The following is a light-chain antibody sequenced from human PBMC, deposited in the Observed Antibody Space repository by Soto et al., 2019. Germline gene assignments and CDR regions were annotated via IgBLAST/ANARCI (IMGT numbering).Light chain of an antibody. V-gene: IGKV3-20*01. CDR1: QSVSSSY. CDR3: QEAPRT. Sequence: EIVLTQSRGSLSLSPGERGALSCRASQSVSSSYLAWYQQKPGQAPRLLIYGASSRATGIPDRFSGCGAGTDFTLTFSRLEPEDFAVYYCQEAPRTFGQGTKVDIK. J-gene: IGKJ1*01. CDR2: GAS.